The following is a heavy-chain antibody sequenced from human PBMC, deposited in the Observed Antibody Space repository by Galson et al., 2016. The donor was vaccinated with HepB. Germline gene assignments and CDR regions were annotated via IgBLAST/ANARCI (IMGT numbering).Heavy chain of an antibody. CDR3: TSDWFDSDGYTHDY. Sequence: SLRLSCAASGFIFSNTWMSWVRQAPGKGLEWVGRIKRKVDGETKNYAAPVKGRFTISRDDSKDTLYLQMDSLRTEDAAMYYCTSDWFDSDGYTHDYWGQGTLVTVSS. V-gene: IGHV3-15*06. J-gene: IGHJ4*02. CDR1: GFIFSNTW. CDR2: IKRKVDGETK. D-gene: IGHD3-16*01.